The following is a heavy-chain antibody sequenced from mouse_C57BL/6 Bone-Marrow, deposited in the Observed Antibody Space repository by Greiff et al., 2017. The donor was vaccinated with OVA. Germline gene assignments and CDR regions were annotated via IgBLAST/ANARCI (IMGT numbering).Heavy chain of an antibody. V-gene: IGHV1-62-2*01. CDR1: GYTFTEYT. CDR3: ARHEAIYLFAY. Sequence: VQRVESGAELVKPGASVKLSCKASGYTFTEYTIHWVKQRPGQGLEWIGWFYPGSGSKKYNEKFKDKATLTADKSSSTAYMERSRLTSEASAVYFCARHEAIYLFAYWGQGTLVTVSA. J-gene: IGHJ3*01. CDR2: FYPGSGSK. D-gene: IGHD2-1*01.